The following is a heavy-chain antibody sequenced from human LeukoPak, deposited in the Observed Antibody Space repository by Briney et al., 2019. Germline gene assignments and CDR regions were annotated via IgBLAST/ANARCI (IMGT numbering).Heavy chain of an antibody. CDR1: GYTFTNNW. D-gene: IGHD3-22*01. CDR3: ATDYYYDSSGSYYTVDY. Sequence: ASVKVSCKAFGYTFTNNWMHWVRQAPGQGPEWMGLISPTGGSTAYAQKFQGRVTMTEDTSTDTAYMELSSLRSEDTAVYYCATDYYYDSSGSYYTVDYWGQGTLVTVSS. J-gene: IGHJ4*02. V-gene: IGHV1-46*01. CDR2: ISPTGGST.